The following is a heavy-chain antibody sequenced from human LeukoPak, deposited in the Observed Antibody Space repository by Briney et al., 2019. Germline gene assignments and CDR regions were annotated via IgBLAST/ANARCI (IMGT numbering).Heavy chain of an antibody. CDR1: GFSFSAYA. Sequence: GGSLRLSCVASGFSFSAYAMTWVRQAPGKGLEWVSDISGSGGGTYYADSVKGRFPISRDNSKNTLYLQMNSLRVEDTAVYYCAKTLGSWHGMDVWGQGTTVTVSS. CDR3: AKTLGSWHGMDV. CDR2: ISGSGGGT. V-gene: IGHV3-23*01. J-gene: IGHJ6*02.